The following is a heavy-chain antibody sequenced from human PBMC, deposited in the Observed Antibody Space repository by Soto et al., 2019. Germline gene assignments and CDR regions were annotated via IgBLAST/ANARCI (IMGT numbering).Heavy chain of an antibody. CDR3: GREENCSVGVCCSEYFQR. CDR1: GYIFTAYS. CDR2: VNPSGGST. V-gene: IGHV1-46*01. D-gene: IGHD2-15*01. Sequence: QVQLVQSGAEVKKPGASVKVSCKASGYIFTAYSMHWVRQAPGQGLEWMGVVNPSGGSTNYAQRFQGRITMTRDTSTSTVYMDLKFLTSEDTAVYYCGREENCSVGVCCSEYFQRLGQGTLVTVSS. J-gene: IGHJ1*01.